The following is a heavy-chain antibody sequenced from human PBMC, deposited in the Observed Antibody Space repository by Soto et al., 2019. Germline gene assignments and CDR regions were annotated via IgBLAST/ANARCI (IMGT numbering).Heavy chain of an antibody. Sequence: HPGGSLRLSCAASGFTFSSYAMSWVRQAPGKGLEWVSAISGSGGSTYYADSVKGRFTISRDNSKNTLYLQMNSLRAEDTAVYYCAKVPFSSGWYHFDYWGQGTLVTVSS. CDR1: GFTFSSYA. D-gene: IGHD6-19*01. J-gene: IGHJ4*02. CDR2: ISGSGGST. V-gene: IGHV3-23*01. CDR3: AKVPFSSGWYHFDY.